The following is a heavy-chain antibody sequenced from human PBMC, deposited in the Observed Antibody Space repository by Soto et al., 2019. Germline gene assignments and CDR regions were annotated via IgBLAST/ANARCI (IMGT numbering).Heavy chain of an antibody. Sequence: EVQLVESGGGLIQPGGSLRLSCEASGFTFSSNDMNWVRQAPGKGLEWVSLIWTSGSTAYSDSVKGRITISRDNSKSELYLHMSSLEGGDKAVYYCGTRPLLRGAPGGQGTMVTVSS. D-gene: IGHD3-16*01. V-gene: IGHV3-53*01. CDR1: GFTFSSND. J-gene: IGHJ3*01. CDR2: IWTSGST. CDR3: GTRPLLRGAP.